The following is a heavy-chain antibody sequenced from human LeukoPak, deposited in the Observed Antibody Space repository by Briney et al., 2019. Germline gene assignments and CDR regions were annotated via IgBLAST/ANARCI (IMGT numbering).Heavy chain of an antibody. V-gene: IGHV4-34*01. CDR1: GVSFSGYY. Sequence: SETLSLTCAVYGVSFSGYYWSWLRQPPGKGLEWIGEINHSGSTNYNPSLKSRVTISVDTSKNQFSLKLSSVTAADTAVYYCARGVTTKPFDYWGQGTLVTVSS. CDR2: INHSGST. J-gene: IGHJ4*02. CDR3: ARGVTTKPFDY. D-gene: IGHD1-14*01.